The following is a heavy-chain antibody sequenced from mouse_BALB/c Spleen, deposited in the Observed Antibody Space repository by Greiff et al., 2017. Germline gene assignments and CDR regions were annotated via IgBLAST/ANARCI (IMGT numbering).Heavy chain of an antibody. CDR1: GFSLTSYG. CDR3: ARLEVLGSDAMDY. J-gene: IGHJ4*01. D-gene: IGHD4-1*01. CDR2: IWAGGST. V-gene: IGHV2-9*02. Sequence: QVQLKQSGPGLVAPSQSLSITCTVSGFSLTSYGVHWVRQPPGKGLEWLGVIWAGGSTNYNSALMSRLSISKDNSKSQVFLKMNSLQTDDTAMYYCARLEVLGSDAMDYWGQGTSVTVSS.